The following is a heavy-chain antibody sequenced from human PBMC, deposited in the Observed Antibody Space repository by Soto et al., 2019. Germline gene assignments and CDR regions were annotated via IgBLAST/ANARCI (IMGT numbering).Heavy chain of an antibody. CDR1: GFTFSDHY. Sequence: GGSLRLSCAASGFTFSDHYMDWVRQAPGKGPEWVGRTRNKANSYTTEYAASVKGRFTISRDDSKNSLYLQMNSLKTEDTAVYYCARDLIAARTGYWGQGTLVTVSS. CDR2: TRNKANSYTT. J-gene: IGHJ4*02. CDR3: ARDLIAARTGY. V-gene: IGHV3-72*01. D-gene: IGHD6-13*01.